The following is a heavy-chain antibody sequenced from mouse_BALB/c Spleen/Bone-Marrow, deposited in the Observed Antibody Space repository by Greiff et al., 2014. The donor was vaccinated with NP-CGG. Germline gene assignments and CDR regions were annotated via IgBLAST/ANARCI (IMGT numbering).Heavy chain of an antibody. D-gene: IGHD1-1*01. CDR1: GYTFTSYW. V-gene: IGHV1-5*01. Sequence: DVQLQESGTVLARPGASVKMSCKASGYTFTSYWMHWVKQRPGQGLEWIGAIYPGNSDTSYNQKFKGKAKLTAVTSTSTAYMELSSLTNEDSAVYYCTRVITAVLSTRAMDYWGQGSSVTVSS. J-gene: IGHJ4*01. CDR2: IYPGNSDT. CDR3: TRVITAVLSTRAMDY.